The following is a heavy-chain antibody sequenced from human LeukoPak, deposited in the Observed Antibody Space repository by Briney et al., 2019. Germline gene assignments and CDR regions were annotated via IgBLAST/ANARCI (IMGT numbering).Heavy chain of an antibody. V-gene: IGHV3-9*01. D-gene: IGHD6-19*01. CDR2: SSWNSGSI. CDR1: GFTFDDYA. CDR3: AKAPSRGWYDY. Sequence: PGGSLRLSCAASGFTFDDYAMHWVRQAPGKGLEWVSGSSWNSGSIGYADSVKGRFTISRDNAKNSLYLQMNSLRAEDTALYYCAKAPSRGWYDYWGQGTLVTVSS. J-gene: IGHJ4*02.